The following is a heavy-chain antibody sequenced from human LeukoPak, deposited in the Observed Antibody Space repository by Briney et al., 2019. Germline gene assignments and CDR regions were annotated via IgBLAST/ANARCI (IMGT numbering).Heavy chain of an antibody. Sequence: GGSLRLSCAASGFTFSSYSMNWVRQAPGKGLEWVSSLSGSSTYIFYADSVKGRSTISRDNVKNSLYLQMNSLRAEDTAVYYCARWGYSYGSDYWGQGTLVTVSS. CDR3: ARWGYSYGSDY. V-gene: IGHV3-21*06. D-gene: IGHD5-18*01. CDR1: GFTFSSYS. J-gene: IGHJ4*02. CDR2: LSGSSTYI.